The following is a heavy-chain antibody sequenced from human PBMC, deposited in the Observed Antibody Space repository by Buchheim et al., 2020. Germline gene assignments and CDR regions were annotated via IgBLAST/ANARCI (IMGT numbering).Heavy chain of an antibody. CDR2: ISGSGNTT. J-gene: IGHJ5*02. CDR3: AKEGALAVAGLGHNWFDP. D-gene: IGHD6-19*01. CDR1: GFTFSSYA. Sequence: EVQLLESGGGLVQPGGSLRLSCAASGFTFSSYAMSWVRQAPGKGLEWVSAISGSGNTTYYADSVKGRFTISRDNSKNTLYLKMNSLRAEDTAVYYCAKEGALAVAGLGHNWFDPWGQGTL. V-gene: IGHV3-23*01.